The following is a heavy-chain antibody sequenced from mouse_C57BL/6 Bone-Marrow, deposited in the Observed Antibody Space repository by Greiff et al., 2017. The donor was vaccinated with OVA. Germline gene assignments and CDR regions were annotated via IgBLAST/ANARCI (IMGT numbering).Heavy chain of an antibody. CDR2: ISSGGSYT. D-gene: IGHD2-1*01. Sequence: EVKLQESGGDLVKPGGSLKLSCAASGFTFSSYGMSWVRQTPDKRLEWVATISSGGSYTYYPDSVKGRFTISRDNAKNTLYLQMSSLKSEDTAMYYCARHGNYFYAMDYWGQGTSVTVSS. V-gene: IGHV5-6*01. CDR1: GFTFSSYG. CDR3: ARHGNYFYAMDY. J-gene: IGHJ4*01.